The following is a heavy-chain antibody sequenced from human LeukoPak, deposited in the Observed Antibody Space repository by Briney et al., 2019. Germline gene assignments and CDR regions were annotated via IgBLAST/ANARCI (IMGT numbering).Heavy chain of an antibody. CDR2: IYYSGST. CDR1: GGSISSSSYY. CDR3: ARLPAMVGEVDY. Sequence: SETLSLTCTVSGGSISSSSYYWGWIRQPPGKGLEWIGSIYYSGSTYYNPSLKSRVTISVDTSKNQFSLKLSSVTAADTAVYYCARLPAMVGEVDYWGQGTLVTVSS. D-gene: IGHD5-18*01. J-gene: IGHJ4*02. V-gene: IGHV4-39*01.